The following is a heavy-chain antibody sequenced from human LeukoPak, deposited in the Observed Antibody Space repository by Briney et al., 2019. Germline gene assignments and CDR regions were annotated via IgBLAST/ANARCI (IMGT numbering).Heavy chain of an antibody. J-gene: IGHJ6*03. CDR1: GFTFSSYA. CDR2: ISGSGGGT. V-gene: IGHV3-23*01. D-gene: IGHD3-16*01. CDR3: AKDYAGGCPKRGMDV. Sequence: GGSLRLSCTASGFTFSSYAMSWVRQAPGKGLEWVSAISGSGGGTFYAYSVRGRFTISRDNYKNTVYMQMNSLRAEDTAVYYCAKDYAGGCPKRGMDVWGKGATVTVSS.